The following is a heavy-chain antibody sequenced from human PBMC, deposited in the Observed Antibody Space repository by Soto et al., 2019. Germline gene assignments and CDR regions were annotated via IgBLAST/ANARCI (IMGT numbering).Heavy chain of an antibody. V-gene: IGHV4-31*03. CDR2: IYYSGST. Sequence: QVQLQESGPGLVKPSQTLSLTCTVSGGSISRGGYYWSWIRQHPGKGLEWIGYIYYSGSTYYNPSLKSRVTISVDTSKNQFSLKLSSVTAADTAVYYCASAVLEWLPTSYYMDVWGKGTTVTVSS. CDR1: GGSISRGGYY. J-gene: IGHJ6*03. D-gene: IGHD3-3*01. CDR3: ASAVLEWLPTSYYMDV.